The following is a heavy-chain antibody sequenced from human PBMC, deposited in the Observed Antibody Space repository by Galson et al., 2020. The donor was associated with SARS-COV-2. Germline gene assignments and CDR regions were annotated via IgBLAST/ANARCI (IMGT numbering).Heavy chain of an antibody. CDR2: IIPIFGTA. D-gene: IGHD3-3*01. CDR3: ARHAAPFGWDSVDWFDP. J-gene: IGHJ5*02. V-gene: IGHV1-69*06. Sequence: SVKVSCKASGGTFSSYAISWVRQAPGQGLEWMGGIIPIFGTANYAQKFQGRVTITADKSTSTAYMELSSLRSEDTVVYYCARHAAPFGWDSVDWFDPWGQGTLVTVSS. CDR1: GGTFSSYA.